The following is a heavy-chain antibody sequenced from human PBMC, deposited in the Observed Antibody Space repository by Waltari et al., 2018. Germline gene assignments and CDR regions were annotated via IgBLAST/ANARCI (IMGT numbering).Heavy chain of an antibody. J-gene: IGHJ5*02. CDR1: GYSISSGYY. V-gene: IGHV4-38-2*02. CDR2: IYHSGST. D-gene: IGHD4-17*01. CDR3: AREGYGDYMYNWFDP. Sequence: QVQLQESGPGLVKPSETLSLTCAVSGYSISSGYYWGWLRPPPGKGLEWIGSIYHSGSTYYNPSLKSRVTISVDTSKNQFSLKLSSVTAADTAVYYCAREGYGDYMYNWFDPWGQGTLVTVSS.